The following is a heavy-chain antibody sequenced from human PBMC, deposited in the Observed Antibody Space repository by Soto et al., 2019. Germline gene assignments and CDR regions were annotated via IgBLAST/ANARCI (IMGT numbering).Heavy chain of an antibody. CDR2: IVVGSGNT. CDR3: AADLATSDPYNWFDP. J-gene: IGHJ5*02. D-gene: IGHD3-3*02. V-gene: IGHV1-58*02. CDR1: GFTFPTSA. Sequence: GASVKVSCKASGFTFPTSAIQWVRQARGQRPEWIGGIVVGSGNTNYAQKFQERVTFTRDMSTSTAYMELSSLRSEDTAVYYCAADLATSDPYNWFDPWGQGTLVTVSS.